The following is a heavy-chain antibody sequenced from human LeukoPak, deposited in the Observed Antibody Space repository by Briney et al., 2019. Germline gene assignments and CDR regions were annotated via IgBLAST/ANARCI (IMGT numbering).Heavy chain of an antibody. D-gene: IGHD6-19*01. CDR3: AREAGSGSGWYYYYYMDV. Sequence: GGSLRLSCAASGFTVSNNYMSWVRQAPGKGLGWVSGINWNGGSTGYADSVKGRFTISRDNAKNSLYLQMNSLRAEDTALYYCAREAGSGSGWYYYYYMDVWGKGTTVTVSS. V-gene: IGHV3-20*04. CDR2: INWNGGST. J-gene: IGHJ6*03. CDR1: GFTVSNNY.